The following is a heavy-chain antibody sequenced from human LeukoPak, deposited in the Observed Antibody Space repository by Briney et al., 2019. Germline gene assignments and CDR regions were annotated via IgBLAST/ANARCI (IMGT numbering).Heavy chain of an antibody. CDR3: ARDPTTLRYFDWLSIDY. D-gene: IGHD3-9*01. J-gene: IGHJ4*02. CDR2: TSGSGGST. V-gene: IGHV3-23*01. CDR1: GFTFSDYA. Sequence: GGSLRLSCAASGFTFSDYAMSWVRQAPGKGLEWVSGTSGSGGSTYYADSVKGRFSISRDNSKNTLYLQMNSLRTEDTAVYYCARDPTTLRYFDWLSIDYWGQGTLVTVSS.